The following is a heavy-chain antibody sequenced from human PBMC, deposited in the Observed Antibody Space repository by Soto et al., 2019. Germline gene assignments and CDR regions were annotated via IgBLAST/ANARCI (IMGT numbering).Heavy chain of an antibody. Sequence: SETLSLTCAVYGGSFSGYYWSCIRQPPGKGLEWIGEINHSGSTNYNPSLKSRVTISVDTSKNQFSLKLSSVTAADTAVYYCARGFTHITIFGVVMEGSWFDPWGQGTLVTVSS. CDR3: ARGFTHITIFGVVMEGSWFDP. J-gene: IGHJ5*02. CDR1: GGSFSGYY. V-gene: IGHV4-34*01. CDR2: INHSGST. D-gene: IGHD3-3*01.